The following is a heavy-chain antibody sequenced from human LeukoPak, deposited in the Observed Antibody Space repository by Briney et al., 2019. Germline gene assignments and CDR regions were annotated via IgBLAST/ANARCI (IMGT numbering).Heavy chain of an antibody. D-gene: IGHD3-3*01. CDR3: VKDGV. Sequence: GESLRLSCAASGFTFSNAWMNWVRQAPGKGLEWVGRIQGKTDGGTTHYAAPVKGRFTISRDDSENTLFLQMNSLKTEDTAMYYCVKDGVWGQGTLVTVSS. CDR2: IQGKTDGGTT. V-gene: IGHV3-15*01. CDR1: GFTFSNAW. J-gene: IGHJ4*02.